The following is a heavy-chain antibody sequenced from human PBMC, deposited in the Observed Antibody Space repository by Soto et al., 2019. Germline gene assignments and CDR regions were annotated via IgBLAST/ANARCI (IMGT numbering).Heavy chain of an antibody. V-gene: IGHV3-9*01. CDR3: AKDRNTAMVTGDFDY. D-gene: IGHD5-18*01. Sequence: PEGSLRLSCAASGFTFGDYAMHWVRQVPGRGLEWVSGVSWTNISFGYADSVKGRFTISRDNAKNSLYLQMNSLRREDTAFYYCAKDRNTAMVTGDFDYWGHGTLVTVSS. CDR2: VSWTNISF. CDR1: GFTFGDYA. J-gene: IGHJ4*01.